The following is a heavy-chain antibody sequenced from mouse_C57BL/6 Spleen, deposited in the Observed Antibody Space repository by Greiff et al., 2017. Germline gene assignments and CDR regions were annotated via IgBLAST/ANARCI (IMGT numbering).Heavy chain of an antibody. CDR2: INYDGSST. J-gene: IGHJ4*01. CDR1: GFTFSDYY. Sequence: EVKLMESEGGLVQPGSSMKLSCTASGFTFSDYYMAWVRQVPEKGLEWVANINYDGSSTYYLDSLKSRFIISRDNAKNILYLQMSSLKSEDTATYYCARDQAYYAMDYWGQGTSVTVSS. D-gene: IGHD3-2*02. V-gene: IGHV5-16*01. CDR3: ARDQAYYAMDY.